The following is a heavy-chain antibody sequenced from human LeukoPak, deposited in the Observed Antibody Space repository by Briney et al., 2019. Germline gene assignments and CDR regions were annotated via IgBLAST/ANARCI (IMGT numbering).Heavy chain of an antibody. D-gene: IGHD3-16*02. V-gene: IGHV4-34*01. CDR2: INHSGST. CDR1: GGSFSGYY. CDR3: ARIYTFGGVIIDY. Sequence: SETLSLTCAVYGGSFSGYYWSWIRQPPGKGLEWIGEINHSGSTNYNPSLKSRVTISVDTSKNQFSLKLSSVTAADTAVYYCARIYTFGGVIIDYWGQGTLVTVSS. J-gene: IGHJ4*02.